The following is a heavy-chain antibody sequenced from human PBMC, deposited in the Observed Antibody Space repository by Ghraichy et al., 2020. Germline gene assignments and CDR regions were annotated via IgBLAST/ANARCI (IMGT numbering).Heavy chain of an antibody. CDR2: ISGSGGST. J-gene: IGHJ4*02. D-gene: IGHD3-22*01. CDR1: GFTFSSYA. CDR3: AKMLSYYDSSGYYYYGTYYFDY. V-gene: IGHV3-23*01. Sequence: GGSLRLSCAASGFTFSSYAMSWVRQAPGKGLEWVSAISGSGGSTYYADSVKGRFTISRDNSKNTLYLQMNSLRAEDTAVYYCAKMLSYYDSSGYYYYGTYYFDYWGQGTLVTVSS.